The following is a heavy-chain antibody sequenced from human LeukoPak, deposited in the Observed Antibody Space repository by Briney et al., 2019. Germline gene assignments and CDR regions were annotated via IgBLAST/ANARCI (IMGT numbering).Heavy chain of an antibody. V-gene: IGHV4-59*01. Sequence: PSETLSLTCTVSGGSISSYYWSWIRQPPGKGLEWIGYIYYSGSTNYNPSLKSRVTISVDTSKNQFSLKLSSVTAADTAVYYCASRDGYNYVDYWGQGTLVTVSS. CDR3: ASRDGYNYVDY. CDR2: IYYSGST. D-gene: IGHD5-24*01. CDR1: GGSISSYY. J-gene: IGHJ4*02.